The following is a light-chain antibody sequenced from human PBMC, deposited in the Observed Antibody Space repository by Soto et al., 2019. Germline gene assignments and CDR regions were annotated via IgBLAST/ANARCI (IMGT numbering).Light chain of an antibody. CDR1: QSISSW. CDR3: QKYNSYSPLT. V-gene: IGKV1-5*03. Sequence: DIQMTQSPSTLSASVGDRVTITCRASQSISSWLAWYQQKPGKAPKLLIYKASTLKSGVPSRFSGSGSGTEITLTISSLQPDDFATYYCQKYNSYSPLTFGGGTKVDIK. CDR2: KAS. J-gene: IGKJ4*01.